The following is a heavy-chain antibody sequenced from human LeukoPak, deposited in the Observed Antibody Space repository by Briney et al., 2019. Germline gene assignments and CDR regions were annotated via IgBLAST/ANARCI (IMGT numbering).Heavy chain of an antibody. J-gene: IGHJ6*02. CDR2: IYYSGST. Sequence: SETLSLTCTVSGGSISRYYWSWIRQPPGKGLEGIGYIYYSGSTNYNPSLKSRVTISVDTSKNQFSLKLSSVTAADTAVYYCARDWVGSGNYGMDVWGQGTTVTVSS. CDR3: ARDWVGSGNYGMDV. V-gene: IGHV4-59*01. CDR1: GGSISRYY. D-gene: IGHD3-10*01.